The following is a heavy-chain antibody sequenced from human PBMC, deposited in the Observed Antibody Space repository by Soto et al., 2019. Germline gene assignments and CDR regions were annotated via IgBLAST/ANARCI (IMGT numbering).Heavy chain of an antibody. J-gene: IGHJ4*02. CDR2: LWYDGRHA. CDR1: GFTFSSYG. CDR3: LRGRGYDLVGGAIATAPTGFDH. D-gene: IGHD3-3*01. V-gene: IGHV3-33*03. Sequence: VQLVEPGGGVVRPGMSLRLACAASGFTFSSYGMHWVRQAPGEGLAWVAILWYDGRHASYAESLEGRFTISRDNSNSPLPRQKSSRRADESGVYYCLRGRGYDLVGGAIATAPTGFDHWGQGALVSV.